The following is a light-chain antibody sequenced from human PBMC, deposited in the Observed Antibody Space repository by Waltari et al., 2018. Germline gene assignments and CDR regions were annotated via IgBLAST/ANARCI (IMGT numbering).Light chain of an antibody. J-gene: IGKJ2*01. CDR3: QQSYSTPYT. V-gene: IGKV4-1*01. CDR2: WAS. Sequence: DIVMTQSPDSLAVSLGEKATINCKSNQSLLYNSNNKNYLAWYQQKPGQPLKLFFYWASSRESGVPDRFSGSGSGTDFTLTISNLQPEDFATYFCQQSYSTPYTFGQGTKLDIK. CDR1: QSLLYNSNNKNY.